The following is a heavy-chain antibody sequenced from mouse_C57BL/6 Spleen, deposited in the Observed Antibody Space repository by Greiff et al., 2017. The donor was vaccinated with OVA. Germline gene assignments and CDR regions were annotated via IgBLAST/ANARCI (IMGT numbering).Heavy chain of an antibody. CDR2: IRPNSGST. J-gene: IGHJ4*01. CDR1: GYTFTSYW. V-gene: IGHV1-64*01. Sequence: QVQLQQPGAELVKPGASVKLSCKASGYTFTSYWMHWVQQRPGQGLEWIGMIRPNSGSTNYNEKFTSKATLTVDKSSSTAYMQLSSLTSVDSAVNYCARSGDFGSSDGKAMDYWGQGTSVTVSS. D-gene: IGHD1-1*01. CDR3: ARSGDFGSSDGKAMDY.